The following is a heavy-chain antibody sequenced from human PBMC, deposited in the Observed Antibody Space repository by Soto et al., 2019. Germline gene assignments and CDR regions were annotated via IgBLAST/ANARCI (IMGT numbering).Heavy chain of an antibody. J-gene: IGHJ4*02. CDR3: AHRSQTREVY. V-gene: IGHV2-5*02. Sequence: SCPTLVNPTQTLTLICTFSGFSLTTTEVGVGWIRQPPGKALEWLALIYWDDDKRYSPSLKSRLTITKVTSKNQVVLIMTNMDPVDTATYYCAHRSQTREVYWGQGTLVTVSS. CDR2: IYWDDDK. CDR1: GFSLTTTEVG.